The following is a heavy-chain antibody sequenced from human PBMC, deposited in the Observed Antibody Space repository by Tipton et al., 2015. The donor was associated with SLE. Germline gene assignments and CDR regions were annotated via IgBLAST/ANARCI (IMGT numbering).Heavy chain of an antibody. J-gene: IGHJ4*02. Sequence: TLSLTCTVSGESIIDSYWTWIRQPPGKGLEWIGTIYHTGSAYYNPSLKSRVAISVDTSKNQFSLKLSSVTAADTAVYYCARGTFIDRWGQGTLVTVSS. CDR3: ARGTFIDR. V-gene: IGHV4-38-2*02. CDR1: GESIIDSY. CDR2: IYHTGSA. D-gene: IGHD3-16*02.